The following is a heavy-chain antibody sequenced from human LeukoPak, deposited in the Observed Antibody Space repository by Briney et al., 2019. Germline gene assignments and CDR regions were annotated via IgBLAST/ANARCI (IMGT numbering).Heavy chain of an antibody. CDR2: MNPNSGNT. J-gene: IGHJ6*04. CDR3: AKNVNDFWSSLDL. D-gene: IGHD3-3*01. CDR1: GYTFTSYD. V-gene: IGHV1-8*01. Sequence: GASVNVSFKASGYTFTSYDINWVRQATGQGLEWMGWMNPNSGNTGYAQKFQGRVTMTRNTSISTAYMELSSLRSEDTAVYYCAKNVNDFWSSLDLWGYGTTVTVSA.